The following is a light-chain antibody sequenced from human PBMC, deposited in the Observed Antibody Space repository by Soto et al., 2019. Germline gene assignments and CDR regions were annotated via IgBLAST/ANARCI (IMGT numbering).Light chain of an antibody. CDR1: YSDIGGYKY. CDR2: EVS. CDR3: SSYTSTTPVV. V-gene: IGLV2-14*01. J-gene: IGLJ2*01. Sequence: QSVLTQPASVSGSPGQSVTISCTGTYSDIGGYKYVSWYQQHPGKRPKLMIYEVSNRPSGVSIRFSGSKSGNTASLTISGLQTEDEADYFCSSYTSTTPVVFGGGTKVTVL.